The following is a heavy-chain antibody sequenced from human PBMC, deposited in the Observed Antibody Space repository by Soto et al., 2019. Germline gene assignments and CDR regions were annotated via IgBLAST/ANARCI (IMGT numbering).Heavy chain of an antibody. Sequence: GGSLRLSCAASGFTFSSYAMSWVRQAPGKGLEWVSAISGSGGSTYYADSVKGRFTISRDNSKNTLYLQMNSLRAEDAAVYYCAKEGYCSSTSCPEPMDVWGQGTTVTVSS. CDR1: GFTFSSYA. D-gene: IGHD2-2*01. V-gene: IGHV3-23*01. CDR3: AKEGYCSSTSCPEPMDV. J-gene: IGHJ6*02. CDR2: ISGSGGST.